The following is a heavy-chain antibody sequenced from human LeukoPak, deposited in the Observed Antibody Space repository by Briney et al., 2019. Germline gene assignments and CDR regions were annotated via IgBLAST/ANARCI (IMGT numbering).Heavy chain of an antibody. CDR1: GFTFSSYW. CDR2: IKQDGSEK. V-gene: IGHV3-7*03. J-gene: IGHJ4*02. CDR3: GRVSESLVNGGVSWSFDN. D-gene: IGHD2-15*01. Sequence: GGSLRLSCAASGFTFSSYWMSWVRQAPGKGLEWVAHIKQDGSEKYYVDSVKGRFTISRDNAKNSLYLQMNSLRAEDTAVYYCGRVSESLVNGGVSWSFDNWGQGTLVTVSS.